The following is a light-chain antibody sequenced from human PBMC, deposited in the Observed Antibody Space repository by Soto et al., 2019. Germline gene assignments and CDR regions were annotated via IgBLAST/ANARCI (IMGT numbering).Light chain of an antibody. J-gene: IGKJ1*01. CDR1: QDVRNY. CDR2: GAS. CDR3: LQDNTYPWT. Sequence: AIQMTQSPSSLSASVGDRVTITCRASQDVRNYLGWYQQKPGKAPKLLIYGASSLQTGVPSRFSASGFGTDFTLTISSLQPEDSAAYYCLQDNTYPWTFGQGTKVEIK. V-gene: IGKV1-6*01.